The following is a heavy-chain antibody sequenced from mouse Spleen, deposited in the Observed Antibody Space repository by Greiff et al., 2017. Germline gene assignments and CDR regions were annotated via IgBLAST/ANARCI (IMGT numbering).Heavy chain of an antibody. Sequence: EVQLQESGPGLVKPSQSLSLTCSVTGYSITSGYYWNWIRQFPGNKLEWMGYISYDGSNNYNPSLKNRISITRDTSKNQFFLKLNSVTTEDTATYYCARPYGSRGLAWFAYWGQGTLVTVSA. J-gene: IGHJ3*01. CDR2: ISYDGSN. CDR1: GYSITSGYY. CDR3: ARPYGSRGLAWFAY. D-gene: IGHD1-1*01. V-gene: IGHV3-6*01.